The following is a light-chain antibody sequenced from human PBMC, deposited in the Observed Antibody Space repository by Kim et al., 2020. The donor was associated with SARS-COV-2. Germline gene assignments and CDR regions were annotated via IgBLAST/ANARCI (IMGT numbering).Light chain of an antibody. V-gene: IGLV3-1*01. J-gene: IGLJ2*01. CDR1: KLGDKY. CDR3: QAWDSSTAV. CDR2: QDS. Sequence: SVSPGQTASITCSGDKLGDKYACWYQQKPGPSPVLVIYQDSKRPSGIPERFSGSNSGNTATLTIGGTQAMDEADYYCQAWDSSTAVFGGGTQLTVL.